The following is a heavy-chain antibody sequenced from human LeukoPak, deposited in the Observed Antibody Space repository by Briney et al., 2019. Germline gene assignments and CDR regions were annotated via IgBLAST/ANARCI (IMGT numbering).Heavy chain of an antibody. Sequence: GGSPRLSRAASGFDLSTYEMNWVRQAPGKGLEWIADITISGHTKNYADSVKGRFSISRDNARTSLYLQMHSLRVEDTGVYYCARGDPHADLWGQGTLVTVSS. CDR3: ARGDPHADL. J-gene: IGHJ5*02. CDR1: GFDLSTYE. D-gene: IGHD5-24*01. CDR2: ITISGHTK. V-gene: IGHV3-48*03.